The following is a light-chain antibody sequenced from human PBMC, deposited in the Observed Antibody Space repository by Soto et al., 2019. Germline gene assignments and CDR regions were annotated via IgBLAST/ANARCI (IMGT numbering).Light chain of an antibody. CDR2: WAS. J-gene: IGKJ1*01. Sequence: DIVMSQSPDSLAVSLGERATIDFKSSQSLLYNSNNRNYLAWYQQKPGQPPKLLIHWASTRESGVPDRFSGRGSGTDFTLTISSLQAEDVARYYWQQYLITPPTFGQGTKVEIK. CDR1: QSLLYNSNNRNY. CDR3: QQYLITPPT. V-gene: IGKV4-1*01.